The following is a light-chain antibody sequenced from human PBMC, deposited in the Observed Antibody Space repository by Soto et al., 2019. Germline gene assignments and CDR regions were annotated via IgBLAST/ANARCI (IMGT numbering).Light chain of an antibody. CDR1: QSVTSNS. CDR3: QQYGSSLIT. Sequence: EGVLTQSPGTLSLSPGERATLSCRSSQSVTSNSLAWYHQKFGQPPRLLIYGASSRATGIPDRFSGSGSGTDFTLTISRLEPEDFAVYYCQQYGSSLITFGQGTRLEIK. J-gene: IGKJ5*01. CDR2: GAS. V-gene: IGKV3-20*01.